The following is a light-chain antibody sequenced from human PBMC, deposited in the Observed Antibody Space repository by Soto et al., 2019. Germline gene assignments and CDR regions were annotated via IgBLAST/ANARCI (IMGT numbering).Light chain of an antibody. CDR1: QTVPRSY. CDR3: HQYAWSPLT. Sequence: EIALTQSPGTLYLSPGERATLSCRASQTVPRSYLAWYQHRPGQAPRLLIYDASTRATGIPDRFSGSESGTVFTLTISSLETEDFAVYYCHQYAWSPLTFGQGTRLEIK. V-gene: IGKV3-20*01. CDR2: DAS. J-gene: IGKJ5*01.